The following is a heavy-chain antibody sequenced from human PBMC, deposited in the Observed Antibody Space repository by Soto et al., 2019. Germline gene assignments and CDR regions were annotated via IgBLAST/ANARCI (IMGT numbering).Heavy chain of an antibody. CDR3: ARFSWYDGDSITNYYMDF. Sequence: LQESGPGLVKPSETLSLTCSVFGDSISSRSYYWAWIRPPPGMGLEWIASISYTGNTYYNPSLTSRAAISGDTSKNQFSLKLSFATAADTAVYYCARFSWYDGDSITNYYMDFWGNGATVTVSS. CDR1: GDSISSRSYY. V-gene: IGHV4-39*01. D-gene: IGHD6-13*01. CDR2: ISYTGNT. J-gene: IGHJ6*03.